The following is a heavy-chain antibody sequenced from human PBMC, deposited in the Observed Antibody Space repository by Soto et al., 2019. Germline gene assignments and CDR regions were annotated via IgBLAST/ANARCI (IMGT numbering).Heavy chain of an antibody. D-gene: IGHD3-10*01. CDR2: IKSKTDGGTT. J-gene: IGHJ4*02. Sequence: GGSLRLSCAASGFTFSNAWMNWVRQAPGKGLEWVGRIKSKTDGGTTDYAAPVKGRFTISRDDSKNTLYLQMNSLKTEDTAVYYCTTDRVWFGELWPLDYWGQGTLVTVSS. CDR3: TTDRVWFGELWPLDY. CDR1: GFTFSNAW. V-gene: IGHV3-15*07.